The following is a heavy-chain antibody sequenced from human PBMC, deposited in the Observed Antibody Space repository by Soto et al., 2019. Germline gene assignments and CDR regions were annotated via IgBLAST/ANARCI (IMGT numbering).Heavy chain of an antibody. V-gene: IGHV5-51*01. CDR3: ARLSXSGCYLPYYYGMDV. CDR1: GYSFTSYW. Sequence: GESLKISCKGSGYSFTSYWIGWVRQMPGKGLEWMGIIYPGDSDTRYSPSFQGQVTISADKSISTAYLQWSSLKASDTAMYYCARLSXSGCYLPYYYGMDVWGQGTTVTVSS. D-gene: IGHD1-26*01. CDR2: IYPGDSDT. J-gene: IGHJ6*02.